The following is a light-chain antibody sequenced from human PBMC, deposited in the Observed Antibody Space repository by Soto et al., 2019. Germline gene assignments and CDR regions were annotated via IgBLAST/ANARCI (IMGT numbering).Light chain of an antibody. V-gene: IGLV1-40*01. J-gene: IGLJ1*01. CDR2: DNS. CDR3: QSYDSSLSGYV. CDR1: SSNIGAGYD. Sequence: QSVLTQPPSVSGAPGQGVTIPCTGSSSNIGAGYDVHWYQQLPGTAPKLLIYDNSNRPSGVPDRFSGSKSGTSESLAITGLQAEDEADYYCQSYDSSLSGYVFGTGTKLTVL.